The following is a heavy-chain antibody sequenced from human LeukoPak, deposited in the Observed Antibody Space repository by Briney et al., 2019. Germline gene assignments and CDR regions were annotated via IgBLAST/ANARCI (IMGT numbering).Heavy chain of an antibody. CDR1: GYTFIGYY. D-gene: IGHD3-22*01. V-gene: IGHV1-2*02. CDR2: INPNSGGT. CDR3: ATYPLSGYWYYFHY. J-gene: IGHJ4*02. Sequence: ASVKVSCKASGYTFIGYYVHWVRQAPGQGLEWMGWINPNSGGTNYAQKFQGRVTMTRDTSISTAYMKLSRLRSDDTAVYYCATYPLSGYWYYFHYWGQGTLVTVSS.